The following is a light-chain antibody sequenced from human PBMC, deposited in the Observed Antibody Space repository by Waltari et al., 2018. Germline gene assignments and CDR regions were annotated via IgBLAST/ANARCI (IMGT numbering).Light chain of an antibody. J-gene: IGLJ3*02. V-gene: IGLV5-45*01. CDR3: MILHNNAVV. Sequence: QAVLTQPASLSASPGASASLTCTLRSDINVATYKIYWYQQRPGSPPQFLVKYRSDSSNERGSGVPRRFSRSRDTSANAGILLISGLQSEDEADYYCMILHNNAVVFGGGTTLTVL. CDR2: YRSDSSN. CDR1: SDINVATYK.